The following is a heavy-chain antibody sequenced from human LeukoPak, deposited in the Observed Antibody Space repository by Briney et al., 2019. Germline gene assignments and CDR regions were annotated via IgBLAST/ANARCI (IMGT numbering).Heavy chain of an antibody. CDR2: INSDGSST. CDR3: ARGTSMVRGLAPDY. CDR1: GFTFSSYW. Sequence: GGSLRLSCAASGFTFSSYWMHWVRQAPGKGLVWVSRINSDGSSTSYADSVKGRFTISRDNSKNTLYLQMNSLRAEDTAVYYCARGTSMVRGLAPDYWGQGTLVTVSS. J-gene: IGHJ4*02. V-gene: IGHV3-74*01. D-gene: IGHD3-10*01.